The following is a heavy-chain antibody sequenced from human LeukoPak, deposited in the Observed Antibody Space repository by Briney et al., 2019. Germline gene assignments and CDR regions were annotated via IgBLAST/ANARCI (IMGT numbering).Heavy chain of an antibody. V-gene: IGHV4-39*07. CDR1: DGSISSSSYY. CDR3: ARLGYCSGGSCYYYYYMDV. Sequence: SETLSLTCTVSDGSISSSSYYWGWIRQPPGKGLEWIGSIYYGSVFYSVSTYYNPSLKSRVTMSGDTSKNQFSLKLSSVTAAETAAYYCARLGYCSGGSCYYYYYMDVWGKGTTVTVSS. CDR2: IYYGSVFYSVST. J-gene: IGHJ6*03. D-gene: IGHD2-15*01.